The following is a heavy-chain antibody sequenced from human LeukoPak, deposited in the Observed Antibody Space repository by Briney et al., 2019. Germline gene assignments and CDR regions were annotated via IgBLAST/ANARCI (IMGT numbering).Heavy chain of an antibody. D-gene: IGHD2-21*02. V-gene: IGHV3-43*02. J-gene: IGHJ4*02. CDR2: ISVGGGTT. CDR3: AKADCGGTCFLIDN. CDR1: GFSFGNYA. Sequence: GGSLRLSCAASGFSFGNYAMHWVRHGPGKSLQWVSVISVGGGTTYYADSVKGRFTISRNSSKNTLYLQMNSLTTEDSALYYCAKADCGGTCFLIDNWGQGTLVTVSS.